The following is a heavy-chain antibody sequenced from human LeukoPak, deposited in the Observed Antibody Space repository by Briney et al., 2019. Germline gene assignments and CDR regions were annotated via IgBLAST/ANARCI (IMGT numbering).Heavy chain of an antibody. CDR1: GASISSGDYY. J-gene: IGHJ5*02. CDR2: IYYSGST. CDR3: ASTNCSRPSCFGANCFDP. V-gene: IGHV4-30-4*08. D-gene: IGHD2-2*01. Sequence: PSQTLSLTCTVSGASISSGDYYWSWIRQPPGKGLEWIGSIYYSGSTFHYNPSLKSRVAISIDTSKNQFSLSLSSVTAADTAVYYCASTNCSRPSCFGANCFDPWGQGTRVTVSS.